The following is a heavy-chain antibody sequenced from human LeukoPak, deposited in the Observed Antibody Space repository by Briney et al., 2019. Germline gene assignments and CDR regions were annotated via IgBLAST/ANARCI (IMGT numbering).Heavy chain of an antibody. J-gene: IGHJ6*03. Sequence: SETLSLTCAVYSGSFTDYYWIWIRQPPGKGLEWIGEINHSGSTNYNPSLGGRVTILVDTSKNQFSLRLSSVTAADTAVYYCARGRKVVGEFWRPYYYHYMDVWGKGTTVTASS. CDR1: SGSFTDYY. V-gene: IGHV4-34*01. CDR3: ARGRKVVGEFWRPYYYHYMDV. D-gene: IGHD3-10*01. CDR2: INHSGST.